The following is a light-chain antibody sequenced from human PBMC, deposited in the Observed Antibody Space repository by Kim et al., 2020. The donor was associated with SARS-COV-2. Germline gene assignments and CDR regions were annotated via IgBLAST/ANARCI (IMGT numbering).Light chain of an antibody. CDR2: KAS. CDR1: QSISDW. CDR3: QHYNSYPYT. V-gene: IGKV1-5*03. J-gene: IGKJ2*01. Sequence: SAAVGGSVTITCRASQSISDWLAWYQQKPGKAPNLLIYKASTLESGVPSRFSGIGSGTEFSLTISSLQPDDFATYYCQHYNSYPYTFGQGTKLEI.